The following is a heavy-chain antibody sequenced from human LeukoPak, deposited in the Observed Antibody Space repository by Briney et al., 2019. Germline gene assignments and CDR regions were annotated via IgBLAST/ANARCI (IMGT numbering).Heavy chain of an antibody. Sequence: GGSLRLSCAASGFTFSSYGMHWVRQAPGKGLEWVAFIRYDGSNKYYADSVKGRFTISRDNSKNTLYLQMNSLRAEDTAVYYCARDPGGGYSGYDTVVDYWGQGTLVTVSS. V-gene: IGHV3-30*02. CDR3: ARDPGGGYSGYDTVVDY. J-gene: IGHJ4*02. D-gene: IGHD5-12*01. CDR2: IRYDGSNK. CDR1: GFTFSSYG.